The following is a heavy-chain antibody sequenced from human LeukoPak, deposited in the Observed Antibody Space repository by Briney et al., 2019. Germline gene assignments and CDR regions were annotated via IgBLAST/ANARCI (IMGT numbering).Heavy chain of an antibody. CDR2: INPSGGST. Sequence: ASVKVSCKASGYTFTSYYMHWVRQAPGQGLERMGIINPSGGSTSYAQKFQGRVTMTRDTSTSTVYMELSSLRSEDTAVYYCARVGAYCGGDCYREDYWGQGTLVTVSS. D-gene: IGHD2-21*02. J-gene: IGHJ4*02. CDR1: GYTFTSYY. CDR3: ARVGAYCGGDCYREDY. V-gene: IGHV1-46*01.